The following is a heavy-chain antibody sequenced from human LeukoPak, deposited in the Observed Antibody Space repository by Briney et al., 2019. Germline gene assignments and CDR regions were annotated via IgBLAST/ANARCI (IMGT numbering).Heavy chain of an antibody. CDR1: GGSISSYY. D-gene: IGHD6-13*01. Sequence: PSETLSLTCTVSGGSISSYYWSWIRQPAGKGLEWTGRIYTSGSTNYNPSLKSRVTMSVDTSKNQFSLKLSSVTAADTAVYYCARERGSSSWYELSFDYWGQGTLVTVSS. CDR2: IYTSGST. J-gene: IGHJ4*02. CDR3: ARERGSSSWYELSFDY. V-gene: IGHV4-4*07.